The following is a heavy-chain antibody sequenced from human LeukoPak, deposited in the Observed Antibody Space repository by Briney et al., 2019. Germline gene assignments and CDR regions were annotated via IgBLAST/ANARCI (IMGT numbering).Heavy chain of an antibody. D-gene: IGHD5-18*01. CDR2: IRYDGSNK. J-gene: IGHJ4*02. Sequence: TGGSLRLSCAASGFTFSSYGMHWARQAPGKGLEWVAVIRYDGSNKYYGDSVKGRFTISRDNSKNTLYLQMNSLRAEDTAVYYCARALSAMVPYYWGQGTLVTVSS. V-gene: IGHV3-33*01. CDR3: ARALSAMVPYY. CDR1: GFTFSSYG.